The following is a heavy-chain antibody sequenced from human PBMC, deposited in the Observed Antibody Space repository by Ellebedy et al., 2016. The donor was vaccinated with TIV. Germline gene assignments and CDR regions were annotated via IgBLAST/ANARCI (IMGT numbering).Heavy chain of an antibody. V-gene: IGHV3-30*02. J-gene: IGHJ4*02. Sequence: PGGSLRLSCAASGFTFSSHAMHWVRQAPAKGLEWVGFIWYDGSNKDYADSVKGRFTISRDNSKNTLNLEMNSLRAEDTAVYYCAKEQSPYYDILTDSFDYWGQGALVTVSS. CDR3: AKEQSPYYDILTDSFDY. CDR2: IWYDGSNK. CDR1: GFTFSSHA. D-gene: IGHD3-9*01.